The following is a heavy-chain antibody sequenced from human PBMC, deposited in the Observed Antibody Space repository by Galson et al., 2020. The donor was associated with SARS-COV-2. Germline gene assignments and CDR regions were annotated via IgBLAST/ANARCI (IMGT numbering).Heavy chain of an antibody. D-gene: IGHD1-26*01. Sequence: GGSLRLSCAASGFTFSSYGMHWVRQAPGKGLEWVAVISYDGSNKYYADSVKGRFTISRDNSKNTLYLQMNSLRAEDTAVYYCAKDPSLEGSYQLSYYFDYWGQGTLVTVSS. CDR2: ISYDGSNK. CDR3: AKDPSLEGSYQLSYYFDY. CDR1: GFTFSSYG. V-gene: IGHV3-30*18. J-gene: IGHJ4*02.